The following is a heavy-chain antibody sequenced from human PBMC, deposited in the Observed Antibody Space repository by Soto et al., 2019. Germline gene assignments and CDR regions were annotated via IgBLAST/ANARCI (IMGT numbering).Heavy chain of an antibody. V-gene: IGHV3-23*01. J-gene: IGHJ5*02. CDR2: LSGSGGST. Sequence: PGGSLRLSCAASGFTFSSYAMNWVRQAPGKGLEWVSALSGSGGSTYYADSVKGRFTIFRDNSKNTLYLEMNSLRVDDTAVYYCAKGSSSPPNWFDPWGQGTLVTVSS. D-gene: IGHD2-2*01. CDR1: GFTFSSYA. CDR3: AKGSSSPPNWFDP.